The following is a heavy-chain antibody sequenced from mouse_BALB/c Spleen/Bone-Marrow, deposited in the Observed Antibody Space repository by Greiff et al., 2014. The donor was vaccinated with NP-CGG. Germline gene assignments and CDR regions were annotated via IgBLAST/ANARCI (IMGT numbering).Heavy chain of an antibody. D-gene: IGHD2-3*01. CDR2: INSGGTYI. Sequence: EVKLMESGGGLVKPGGSLKLSCAASGFTFSTYAMSWVRQTPEKRLEWVATINSGGTYIYYADSVQGRFTISRDNAKNTLYLQMLSLMSEDTAMFYCASPRMIPTSFDVWGAGTPVTVSS. CDR3: ASPRMIPTSFDV. J-gene: IGHJ1*01. V-gene: IGHV5-9-3*01. CDR1: GFTFSTYA.